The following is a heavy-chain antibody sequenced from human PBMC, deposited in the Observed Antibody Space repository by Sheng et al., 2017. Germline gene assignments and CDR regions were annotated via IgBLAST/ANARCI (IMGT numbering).Heavy chain of an antibody. CDR1: GFTFSSYA. CDR2: ISGSGGST. J-gene: IGHJ4*02. Sequence: EVQLVESGGGLVQPGGSLRLSCAASGFTFSSYAMSWVRQAPGKGLEWVSAISGSGGSTYYADSVKGRFTISRDNSKNTLYLQMNSLRAEDTAVYYCAKISFGLGIAARPGGYFDYWGQGTLVTVSS. D-gene: IGHD6-6*01. CDR3: AKISFGLGIAARPGGYFDY. V-gene: IGHV3-23*04.